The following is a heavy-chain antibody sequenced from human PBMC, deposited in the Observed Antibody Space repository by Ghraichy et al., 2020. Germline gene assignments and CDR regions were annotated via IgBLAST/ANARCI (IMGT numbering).Heavy chain of an antibody. J-gene: IGHJ4*02. Sequence: GESLNISCAASGFTFSSYWMSWVRQAPGKGLEWVTNIKQDGSEKYYVDSVKGRFTISRDNAKNSLYLQMNSLRAEDTAVYYCARVIDGYNWSSGDYWGQGTLVTVSS. D-gene: IGHD5-24*01. CDR3: ARVIDGYNWSSGDY. CDR1: GFTFSSYW. CDR2: IKQDGSEK. V-gene: IGHV3-7*03.